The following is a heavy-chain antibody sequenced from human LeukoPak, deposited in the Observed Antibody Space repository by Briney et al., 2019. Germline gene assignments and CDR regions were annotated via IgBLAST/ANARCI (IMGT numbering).Heavy chain of an antibody. D-gene: IGHD6-19*01. Sequence: PSETLSLTCTVSGGSISSYYWSWIRQPPGKGLEWIGYIYYSGSTNYNPSLKSRVTISVDTSKNQFSLKLSSVTAADTAVYYCARDFRLSSYYYYGMDVWGQGTTATVSS. CDR2: IYYSGST. V-gene: IGHV4-59*01. J-gene: IGHJ6*02. CDR3: ARDFRLSSYYYYGMDV. CDR1: GGSISSYY.